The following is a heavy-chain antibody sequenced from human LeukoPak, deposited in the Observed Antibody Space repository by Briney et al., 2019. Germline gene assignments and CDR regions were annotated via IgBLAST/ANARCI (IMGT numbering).Heavy chain of an antibody. CDR2: IKEDGTEK. V-gene: IGHV3-7*01. CDR1: GLTFSDFW. D-gene: IGHD1-1*01. J-gene: IGHJ4*02. Sequence: GGSLRLSCAGSGLTFSDFWMTWVRQTPGKGLEWVANIKEDGTEKNLVDSVKGRFTISRDNTKNLLFLEMNNLRGDDTAIYYCVRESRPGGAMGLYHNLDYWGQGTLVAVSS. CDR3: VRESRPGGAMGLYHNLDY.